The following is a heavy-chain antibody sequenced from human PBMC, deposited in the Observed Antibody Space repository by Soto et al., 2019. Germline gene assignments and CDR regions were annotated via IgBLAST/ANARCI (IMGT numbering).Heavy chain of an antibody. V-gene: IGHV3-74*01. Sequence: EVQLVESGGGLVQPGESLRLSCAASGFTFSYYWMHWVRQAPGKGLVWVSRIHSDGSSTTYADSVKGRFTISRDNARKTGYLQMNSLRVEDTAVFYCARGDRGAFDLWGQGTVVTVSS. CDR3: ARGDRGAFDL. CDR1: GFTFSYYW. J-gene: IGHJ3*01. CDR2: IHSDGSST. D-gene: IGHD1-26*01.